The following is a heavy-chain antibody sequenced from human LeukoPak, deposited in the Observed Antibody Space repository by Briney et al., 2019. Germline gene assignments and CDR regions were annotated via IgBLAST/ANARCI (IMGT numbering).Heavy chain of an antibody. CDR1: GFTVSSNY. CDR3: AKPSGYSYGLGYFDY. Sequence: GGSLRLSCAASGFTVSSNYMSWVRQAPGKGLEWVSVIYSGGSTYYADSVKGRFTISRDNSKNTLYLQMNSLRAEDTAVYYCAKPSGYSYGLGYFDYWGQGTLVTVSS. CDR2: IYSGGST. D-gene: IGHD5-18*01. J-gene: IGHJ4*02. V-gene: IGHV3-66*01.